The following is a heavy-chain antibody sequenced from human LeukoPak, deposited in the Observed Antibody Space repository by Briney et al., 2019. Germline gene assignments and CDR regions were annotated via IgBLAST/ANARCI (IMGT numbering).Heavy chain of an antibody. CDR2: IIPILGIA. J-gene: IGHJ3*02. Sequence: SVKVSCKASGGTFSSYAISWVRQAPGQGLEWMGRIIPILGIANYAQKFQGRVTITADKSTSTAYMELSSLRSEDTAVYYCAILFVGASDAFDIWGQGTMVTVSS. D-gene: IGHD1-26*01. V-gene: IGHV1-69*04. CDR1: GGTFSSYA. CDR3: AILFVGASDAFDI.